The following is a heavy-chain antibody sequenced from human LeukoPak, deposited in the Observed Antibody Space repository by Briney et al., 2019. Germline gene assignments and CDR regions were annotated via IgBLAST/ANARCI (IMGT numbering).Heavy chain of an antibody. CDR1: GYIFSNYG. CDR3: ARDFAWGSGGAPIDDNWLDP. J-gene: IGHJ5*02. V-gene: IGHV1-18*01. CDR2: ISGHSGNT. Sequence: ASVKVSCKASGYIFSNYGITWVRQAPGHGLEWMGWISGHSGNTNYAQKFQDRATMTTDTSTSTAYMELRSLRFDDPAVYYCARDFAWGSGGAPIDDNWLDPWGQGILVTVSS. D-gene: IGHD7-27*01.